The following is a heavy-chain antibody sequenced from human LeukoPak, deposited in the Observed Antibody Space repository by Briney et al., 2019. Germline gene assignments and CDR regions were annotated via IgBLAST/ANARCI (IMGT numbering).Heavy chain of an antibody. CDR3: ARGRGVRYSIVGATTRGLVFDY. Sequence: PSETLSLTCTVSGGSISSSNYYWGWIRQPPGKGLEWIGSIYHSGSTYYNPSLKSRVTISVDTSKNQFSLKLSSVTAADTAVYYCARGRGVRYSIVGATTRGLVFDYWGQGTLVTVSS. D-gene: IGHD1-26*01. V-gene: IGHV4-39*07. CDR1: GGSISSSNYY. CDR2: IYHSGST. J-gene: IGHJ4*02.